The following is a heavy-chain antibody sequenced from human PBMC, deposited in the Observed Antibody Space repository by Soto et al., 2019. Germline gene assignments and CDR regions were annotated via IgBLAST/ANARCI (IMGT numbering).Heavy chain of an antibody. V-gene: IGHV3-33*01. Sequence: PGGSLRLSCAASGFTFSSYGMHWVRQAPGKGLEWVAVIWYDGSNKYYADSVKGRFTISRDNSKNTLYLQMNSLRAEDTAVYYCARDSTSIAAAGRGRGLDYWGQGTLVTVSS. J-gene: IGHJ4*02. CDR3: ARDSTSIAAAGRGRGLDY. CDR1: GFTFSSYG. CDR2: IWYDGSNK. D-gene: IGHD6-13*01.